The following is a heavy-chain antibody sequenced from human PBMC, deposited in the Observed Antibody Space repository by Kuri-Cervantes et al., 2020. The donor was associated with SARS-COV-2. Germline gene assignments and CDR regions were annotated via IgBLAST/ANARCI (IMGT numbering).Heavy chain of an antibody. D-gene: IGHD6-19*01. J-gene: IGHJ4*02. V-gene: IGHV3-74*01. CDR1: GFTFSGHW. CDR2: INPDGSYT. Sequence: GESLKISCAASGFTFSGHWIHWVRQAPGKGLVWVSRINPDGSYTNNADSVKGRFTISRDNSKNTLYLQMNSLRAEDTAVYYCAKDLSAVAGIGDYWGQGTLVTVSS. CDR3: AKDLSAVAGIGDY.